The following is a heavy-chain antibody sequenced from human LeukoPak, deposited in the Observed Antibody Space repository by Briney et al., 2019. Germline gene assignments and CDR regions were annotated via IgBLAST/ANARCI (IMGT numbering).Heavy chain of an antibody. CDR2: ISGSGGST. D-gene: IGHD6-6*01. CDR1: GFTFSSYA. V-gene: IGHV3-23*01. J-gene: IGHJ4*02. CDR3: AEDLGLWGSSSDNY. Sequence: PGGSLRLSCAASGFTFSSYAMSWVRQAPGKGLEWVSVISGSGGSTYYAHSVKGRFTISRDNSKNTLHLQMNSLRAEDTAVYYCAEDLGLWGSSSDNYWGQGTLVTASS.